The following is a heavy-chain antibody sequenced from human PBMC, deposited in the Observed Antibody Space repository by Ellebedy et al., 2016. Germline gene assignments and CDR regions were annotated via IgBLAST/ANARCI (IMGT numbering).Heavy chain of an antibody. CDR2: ISWNSGSI. CDR3: AKAQYTSAWYGSLDY. Sequence: SLKISCAASGFTFDDYAMHWVRQAPGKGLEWVSGISWNSGSIGYADSVKGRFTISRDNAKNSLYLEMNSLRVEDTALYYCAKAQYTSAWYGSLDYWGQGTLVTVSS. V-gene: IGHV3-9*01. J-gene: IGHJ4*02. CDR1: GFTFDDYA. D-gene: IGHD6-19*01.